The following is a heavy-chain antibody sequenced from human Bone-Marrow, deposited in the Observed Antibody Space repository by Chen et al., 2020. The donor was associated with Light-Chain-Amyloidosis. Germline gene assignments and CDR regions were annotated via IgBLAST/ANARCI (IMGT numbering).Heavy chain of an antibody. V-gene: IGHV3-53*02. J-gene: IGHJ4*02. Sequence: EVQVAETGGCLFQPGGSLRLSCIASGFFVNASYFSWVRQAPGKGLEWVSVLYNTGTIYYADSVRGRFTISGDRSKNMVHLQINSLRVEDTATYYCASWLQNAFELWGQGTPVTVSS. D-gene: IGHD5-12*01. CDR3: ASWLQNAFEL. CDR1: GFFVNASY. CDR2: LYNTGTI.